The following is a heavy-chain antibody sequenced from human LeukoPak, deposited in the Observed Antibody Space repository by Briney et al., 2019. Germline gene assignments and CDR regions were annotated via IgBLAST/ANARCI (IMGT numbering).Heavy chain of an antibody. CDR1: RYSFTSYW. CDR3: ARTLLTGDGGPLDYYYGMDV. V-gene: IGHV5-51*01. Sequence: GESLKISCKGSRYSFTSYWIGWVRQMPGKGLEWMGIIYPGDSDTRYSPSFQGQVTISADKSISTAYLQWSSLKASDTAMYYCARTLLTGDGGPLDYYYGMDVWGQGTTVTVSS. CDR2: IYPGDSDT. D-gene: IGHD7-27*01. J-gene: IGHJ6*02.